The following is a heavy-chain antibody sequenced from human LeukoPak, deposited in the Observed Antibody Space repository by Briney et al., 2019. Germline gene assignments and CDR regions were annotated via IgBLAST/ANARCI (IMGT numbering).Heavy chain of an antibody. D-gene: IGHD1-1*01. V-gene: IGHV3-74*01. CDR2: VYSDGSDS. J-gene: IGHJ4*02. CDR1: GFTFNTYP. CDR3: TRGANWAFDY. Sequence: GGSLRLSCTASGFTFNTYPMHWVRQAPGKGLVWVSRVYSDGSDSRHADSVKDRFTISRDNAKNTLYLQMNSLRVEDTAVYYCTRGANWAFDYWGQGTLVTVSS.